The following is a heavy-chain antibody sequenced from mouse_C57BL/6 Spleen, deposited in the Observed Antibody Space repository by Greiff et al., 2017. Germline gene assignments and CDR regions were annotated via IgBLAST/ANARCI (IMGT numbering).Heavy chain of an antibody. CDR1: GYAFSSYW. CDR2: IYPGDGDT. D-gene: IGHD1-1*01. J-gene: IGHJ2*01. Sequence: VKLMESGAELVKPGASVKISCKASGYAFSSYWMNWVKQRPGKGLEWFGQIYPGDGDTNYNGKFKGKATLTADKSSSTAYMQLSSLTSEDSAVYFCAREGLITTVVANYYFDDWGQGTTLTVSS. V-gene: IGHV1-80*01. CDR3: AREGLITTVVANYYFDD.